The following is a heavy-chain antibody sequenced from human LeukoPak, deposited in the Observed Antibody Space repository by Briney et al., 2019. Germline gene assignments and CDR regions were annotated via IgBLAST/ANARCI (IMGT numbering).Heavy chain of an antibody. Sequence: GGSLRVSCAASGFTFSTYSMNWVRQAPGKGLEWVSSIISSSSYIYYADSVKGRFTISRDNAKNSLYLQMNSLRAEDTALYYCARLRTTGTFDYWGQGTLVTVSS. CDR2: IISSSSYI. D-gene: IGHD1-1*01. V-gene: IGHV3-21*01. CDR1: GFTFSTYS. CDR3: ARLRTTGTFDY. J-gene: IGHJ4*02.